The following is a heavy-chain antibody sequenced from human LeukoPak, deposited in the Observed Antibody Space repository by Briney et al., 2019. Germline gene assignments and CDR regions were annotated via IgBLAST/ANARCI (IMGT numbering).Heavy chain of an antibody. D-gene: IGHD3-3*01. V-gene: IGHV1-8*03. CDR3: ARGSTTIFGEVIKKGHFDP. J-gene: IGHJ5*02. Sequence: GASVKVSCKASGYTFTSYDINWVRQATGQGLEWMGWMNPNSGNTGYAQKFQGRVTITRNTSISTAYMELSSLRSEDTAVYYCARGSTTIFGEVIKKGHFDPWGQGTLVTVSS. CDR2: MNPNSGNT. CDR1: GYTFTSYD.